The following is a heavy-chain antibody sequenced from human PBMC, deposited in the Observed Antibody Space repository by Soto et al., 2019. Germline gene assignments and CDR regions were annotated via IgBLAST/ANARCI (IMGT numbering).Heavy chain of an antibody. CDR1: GFTFRSYG. Sequence: GGSLRLSCAASGFTFRSYGMHWVRQAPGKGLEWVALMSFDGSNKYYADSVRGRFTISSDNPKSTLYRQMDILRPEDTAVYYCAKEFGWELQLSHPYYNSGMDVWGQGTTVTVAS. J-gene: IGHJ6*02. D-gene: IGHD1-1*01. CDR3: AKEFGWELQLSHPYYNSGMDV. CDR2: MSFDGSNK. V-gene: IGHV3-30*18.